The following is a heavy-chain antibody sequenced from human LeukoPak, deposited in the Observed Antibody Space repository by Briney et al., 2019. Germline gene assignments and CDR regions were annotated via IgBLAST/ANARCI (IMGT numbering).Heavy chain of an antibody. D-gene: IGHD6-19*01. Sequence: PGGSLRLSCAASGFTFSSYEMNWVRQAPGKGLEWVSYISSSGSTIYYADSVKGRFTISRDNAKNSLYLQMNSLRAEDTAVYYCARHGLAGYFDYWGQGTLVTVSS. CDR1: GFTFSSYE. V-gene: IGHV3-48*03. J-gene: IGHJ4*02. CDR3: ARHGLAGYFDY. CDR2: ISSSGSTI.